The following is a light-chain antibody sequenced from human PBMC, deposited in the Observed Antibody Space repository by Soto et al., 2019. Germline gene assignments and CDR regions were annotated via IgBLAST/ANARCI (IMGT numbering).Light chain of an antibody. CDR1: QNIRTS. J-gene: IGKJ4*01. CDR2: AAS. Sequence: DIQMTHSPSSLSASVGDRVTITCRASQNIRTSINWYQQKPGKAPKFLIFAASSLQSGVTSRFSGSGSGTDFTLTISSLQPEDFATYYCQQTYSILPLTFGGGTKVDIK. CDR3: QQTYSILPLT. V-gene: IGKV1-39*01.